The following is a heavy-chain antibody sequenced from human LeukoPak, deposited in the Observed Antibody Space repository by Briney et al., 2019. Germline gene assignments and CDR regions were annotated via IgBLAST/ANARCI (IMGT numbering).Heavy chain of an antibody. CDR3: ARATYYDSSGYYTGPDF. J-gene: IGHJ4*02. CDR1: GYTFTNYY. CDR2: INPDGENT. Sequence: ASVKVSCKASGYTFTNYYMHWVRQAPGQGLEWMGIINPDGENTGYAQKFQGRVTMTRDTSTSTVYMELSSLRSEDTAVYYCARATYYDSSGYYTGPDFWGQGTLVTVSA. V-gene: IGHV1-46*01. D-gene: IGHD3-22*01.